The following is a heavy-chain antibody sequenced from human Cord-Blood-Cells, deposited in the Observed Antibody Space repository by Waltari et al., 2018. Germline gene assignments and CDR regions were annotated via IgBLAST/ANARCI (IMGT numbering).Heavy chain of an antibody. D-gene: IGHD2-21*01. CDR3: AKWGLGLQFA. Sequence: QVQLVESGGGVVQPGGSLQLSCPASGFPFSTYGMHWVRQAPGKGLEWVAFIRYDGSNKYYADSVKGRFTISRDNSKNTLYLQMNSLRAEDTAVYYCAKWGLGLQFAWGQGTMVTVSS. CDR2: IRYDGSNK. CDR1: GFPFSTYG. J-gene: IGHJ3*01. V-gene: IGHV3-30*02.